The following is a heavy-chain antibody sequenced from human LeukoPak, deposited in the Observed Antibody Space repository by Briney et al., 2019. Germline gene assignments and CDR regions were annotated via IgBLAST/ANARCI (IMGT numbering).Heavy chain of an antibody. CDR1: GFTFSSYA. D-gene: IGHD6-13*01. CDR3: ARGAAAGLFDY. J-gene: IGHJ4*02. CDR2: ISYDGSNK. Sequence: GGSLRLSCAASGFTFSSYAMHWVRQAPGKGLEWVAVISYDGSNKYYADSVKGRFTISRDNSKNTLYQQMNSLRAEDTAVYYCARGAAAGLFDYWGQGTLVTVSS. V-gene: IGHV3-30-3*01.